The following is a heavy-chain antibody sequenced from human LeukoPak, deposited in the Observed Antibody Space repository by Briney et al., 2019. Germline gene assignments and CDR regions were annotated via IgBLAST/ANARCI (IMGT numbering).Heavy chain of an antibody. CDR2: IIPIFGTA. CDR1: GGTFSSYA. CDR3: ARNDYNWNDVSATNWFDP. Sequence: ASVKVSCKASGGTFSSYAISWVRQAPGQGLEWMGGIIPIFGTANYAQKFQGRVTITADESTSTAYMELSSLRSEDTAVYYCARNDYNWNDVSATNWFDPWGQGTLVTVSS. J-gene: IGHJ5*02. V-gene: IGHV1-69*13. D-gene: IGHD1-1*01.